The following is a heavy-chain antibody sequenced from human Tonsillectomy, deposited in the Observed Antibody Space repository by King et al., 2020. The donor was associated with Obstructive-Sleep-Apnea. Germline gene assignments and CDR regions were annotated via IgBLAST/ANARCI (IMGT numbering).Heavy chain of an antibody. V-gene: IGHV3-30*04. CDR3: ARDHLAGRVTSTEYNWFDP. Sequence: VQLVESGGGVVQPGRSLRLSCTASGFTFSSFPMHWVRQAPGKGLEWVAVISYDGSNKYYADSVKGRFTISRDNSKNTLYLQMNSLRAEDTAVYYCARDHLAGRVTSTEYNWFDPWGQGTLVTVSS. D-gene: IGHD6-19*01. J-gene: IGHJ5*02. CDR1: GFTFSSFP. CDR2: ISYDGSNK.